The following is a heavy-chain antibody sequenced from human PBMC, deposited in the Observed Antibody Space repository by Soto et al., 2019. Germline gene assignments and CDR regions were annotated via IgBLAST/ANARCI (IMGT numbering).Heavy chain of an antibody. Sequence: ASVKVSCKASGGTFSSYAISWVRQAPGQGLEWMGGIIPIFGTANYAQKFQGRVTITADESTSTAYMELSSLRSEDTAVYYCARLGQSPYYYDSSGYDDYWGQGTLVTVSS. D-gene: IGHD3-22*01. CDR2: IIPIFGTA. CDR1: GGTFSSYA. V-gene: IGHV1-69*13. CDR3: ARLGQSPYYYDSSGYDDY. J-gene: IGHJ4*02.